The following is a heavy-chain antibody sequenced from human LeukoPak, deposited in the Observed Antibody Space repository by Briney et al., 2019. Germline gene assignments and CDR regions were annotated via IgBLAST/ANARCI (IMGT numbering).Heavy chain of an antibody. V-gene: IGHV4-59*01. J-gene: IGHJ4*02. Sequence: SETLSLTCTVSGGSISSYYWSWIRQPPGKGLEWIGYIYYSGSTNYNPSLKSRVTISVDTSKNQFSLKLSSVTAADTAVYYCAREVPSGSFDHWGQGTLVTVSS. CDR1: GGSISSYY. CDR3: AREVPSGSFDH. CDR2: IYYSGST. D-gene: IGHD1-26*01.